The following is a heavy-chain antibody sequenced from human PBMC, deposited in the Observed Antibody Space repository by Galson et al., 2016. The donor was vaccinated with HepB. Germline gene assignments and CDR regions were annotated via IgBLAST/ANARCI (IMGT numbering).Heavy chain of an antibody. V-gene: IGHV4-31*03. Sequence: LSLTCTVSGGSISSGGYYWSWIRQHPGKGLEWIGYIYYSGSTHYNPSLKSRATISIDTSKNQFSLKLRSVTAADTAVYYCAGTYYYGSSAYFPRDRGPGDLAYWGQGTLVTVSS. CDR2: IYYSGST. CDR1: GGSISSGGYY. D-gene: IGHD3-22*01. J-gene: IGHJ4*02. CDR3: AGTYYYGSSAYFPRDRGPGDLAY.